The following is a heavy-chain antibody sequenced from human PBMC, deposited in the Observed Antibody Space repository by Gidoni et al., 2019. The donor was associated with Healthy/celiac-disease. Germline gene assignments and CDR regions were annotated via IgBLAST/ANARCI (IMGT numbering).Heavy chain of an antibody. CDR3: ARVGGSWETYYFDY. CDR2: IIPICGTA. Sequence: QFQLVQSGAVVKKPGSSVKVSCKASGGTFSSYAISWVRQAPGPGLEWMGGIIPICGTANDAKKFQGRVTITADESTSTAYMELGSLRAEDTDVYDGARVGGSWETYYFDYWGQGTLVTVSS. CDR1: GGTFSSYA. J-gene: IGHJ4*02. V-gene: IGHV1-69*12. D-gene: IGHD2-15*01.